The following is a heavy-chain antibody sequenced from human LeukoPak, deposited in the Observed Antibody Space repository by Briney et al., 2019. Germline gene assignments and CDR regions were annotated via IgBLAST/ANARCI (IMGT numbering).Heavy chain of an antibody. V-gene: IGHV1-18*01. D-gene: IGHD6-6*01. CDR2: ISGYNGNT. J-gene: IGHJ4*02. CDR3: ARIQSRIIAARPGNPAFDY. Sequence: ASVKVSCKASDYTFSSYGISWVRQAPGQGLEWMGWISGYNGNTHYAQKLQGRVTMTTDTSTSTVYMELKSLRSDDTAVYYCARIQSRIIAARPGNPAFDYWGRGTLVTVSS. CDR1: DYTFSSYG.